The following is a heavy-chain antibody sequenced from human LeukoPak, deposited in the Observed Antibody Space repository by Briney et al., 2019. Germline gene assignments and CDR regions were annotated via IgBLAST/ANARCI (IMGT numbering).Heavy chain of an antibody. CDR2: ISGSGGST. V-gene: IGHV3-23*01. CDR3: AKRRRGSSGYMDY. Sequence: RGSLRLSCAASGFTFSSYAMSWVRQAPGKGLEWVSAISGSGGSTYYADSVKGRFTISRDNSKNTLYLQMNSLRAEDTAVYYCAKRRRGSSGYMDYWGQGTLVTVSS. D-gene: IGHD3-22*01. CDR1: GFTFSSYA. J-gene: IGHJ4*02.